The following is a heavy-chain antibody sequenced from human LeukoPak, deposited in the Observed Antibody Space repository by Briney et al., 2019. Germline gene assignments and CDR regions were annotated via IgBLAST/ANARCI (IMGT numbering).Heavy chain of an antibody. J-gene: IGHJ6*02. V-gene: IGHV3-30*18. CDR3: AKVRRAARPLSLHYYYYYGMDV. CDR1: GFTFSRYG. D-gene: IGHD6-6*01. CDR2: ISYDGSNK. Sequence: PGGSLRLSCAASGFTFSRYGMHWVRQAPGKGLEWVAVISYDGSNKYYADSVKGRFTISRDNSKNTLYLQMNSLRAEDTAVYYCAKVRRAARPLSLHYYYYYGMDVWGQGTTVTVSS.